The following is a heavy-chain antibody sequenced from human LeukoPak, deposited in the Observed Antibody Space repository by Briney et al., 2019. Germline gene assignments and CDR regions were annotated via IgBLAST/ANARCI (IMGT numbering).Heavy chain of an antibody. Sequence: GGSLRLSCAASGFTFSSYSMNWVRQAPGKGLEWVGRIKSKTDGGTTDYAAPVKGRFTISRDDSKNTLYLQMNSLKTEDTAVYYCTTAYVLRYFDWLPYSFDIWGQGTMVTVSS. V-gene: IGHV3-15*01. D-gene: IGHD3-9*01. CDR3: TTAYVLRYFDWLPYSFDI. J-gene: IGHJ3*02. CDR2: IKSKTDGGTT. CDR1: GFTFSSYS.